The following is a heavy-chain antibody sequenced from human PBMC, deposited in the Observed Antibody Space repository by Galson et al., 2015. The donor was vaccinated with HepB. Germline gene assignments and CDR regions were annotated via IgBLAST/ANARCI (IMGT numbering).Heavy chain of an antibody. Sequence: SLRLSCAASGFSFTSHSMNWVRQAPGKGLEWVTHISSGGTKYYADSVKGRFTISRDNVKKSMYLHMSSLRVEDTAVYYCARNPASYDYYNMDVWGQGTTVTVSS. CDR3: ARNPASYDYYNMDV. J-gene: IGHJ6*02. D-gene: IGHD2/OR15-2a*01. V-gene: IGHV3-48*01. CDR1: GFSFTSHS. CDR2: ISSGGTK.